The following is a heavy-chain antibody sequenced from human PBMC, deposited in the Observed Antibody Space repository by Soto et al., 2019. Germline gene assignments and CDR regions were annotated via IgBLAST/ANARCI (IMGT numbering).Heavy chain of an antibody. D-gene: IGHD2-15*01. V-gene: IGHV4-39*01. Sequence: TSETLCLTCTVSGGSIISNIYYSGWIRKPPGKGLEWIGNIHYSGSTYYDSSLKSRVTISVDTSKNQFSLKLSSVTAADTAVYYCARGHGYCSGGSCYGSIWFDPWGQGTLVTVSS. J-gene: IGHJ5*02. CDR2: IHYSGST. CDR3: ARGHGYCSGGSCYGSIWFDP. CDR1: GGSIISNIYY.